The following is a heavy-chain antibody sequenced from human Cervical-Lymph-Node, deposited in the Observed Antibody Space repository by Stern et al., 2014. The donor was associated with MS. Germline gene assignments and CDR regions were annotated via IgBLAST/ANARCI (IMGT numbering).Heavy chain of an antibody. J-gene: IGHJ4*02. CDR3: ARDIGSYTDY. V-gene: IGHV3-48*01. D-gene: IGHD1-26*01. Sequence: EVQLEESGGGLVQPGGSLRLSCAASGFTFSSYSMNWVRQAPGKGLEWVSYISSSSSTINYADFVKGRFTISRDNAKNSLYLQMNSLRAEDTAVYYCARDIGSYTDYWGQGTLVTVSS. CDR2: ISSSSSTI. CDR1: GFTFSSYS.